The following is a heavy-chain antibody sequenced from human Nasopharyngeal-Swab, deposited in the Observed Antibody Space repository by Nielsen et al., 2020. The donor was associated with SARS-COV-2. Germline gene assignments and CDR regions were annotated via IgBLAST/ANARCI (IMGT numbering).Heavy chain of an antibody. CDR3: ATDSPYGSGSYHYYYYYGMDV. V-gene: IGHV1-24*01. CDR2: FDPEDGET. CDR1: GYTLTELS. J-gene: IGHJ6*02. D-gene: IGHD3-10*01. Sequence: ASVTVSCKVSGYTLTELSMHWVRQAPGKGLEWMGGFDPEDGETIYAQKFQGRVTMTADTSTDTAYMELSSLRSEDTAVYYCATDSPYGSGSYHYYYYYGMDVWGQGTTVTVSS.